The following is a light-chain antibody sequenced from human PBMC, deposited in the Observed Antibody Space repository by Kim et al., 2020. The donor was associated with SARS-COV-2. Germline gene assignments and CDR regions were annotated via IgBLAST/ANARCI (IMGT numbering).Light chain of an antibody. CDR2: QDS. CDR1: KLGDKY. V-gene: IGLV3-1*01. J-gene: IGLJ3*02. CDR3: QAWDSSTVLV. Sequence: ELTQPPSVSVSPGQTASITCSGDKLGDKYACWYQQKPGQSPVLVIYQDSKRPSGIPERFSGSNSGNTATLTISGTQAMDEADYYCQAWDSSTVLVFGGGTQLTVL.